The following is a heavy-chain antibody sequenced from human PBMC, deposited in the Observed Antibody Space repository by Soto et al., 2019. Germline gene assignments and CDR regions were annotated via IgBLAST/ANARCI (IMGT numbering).Heavy chain of an antibody. J-gene: IGHJ3*02. Sequence: GGSLRLSCAASGFTFSSYWMHWVRQAPGKGLVWVSRINNAGSITNYTDSVKGRFTISRDDSKNTLYLQMNSLRAEDTAVYYCAKDRLGDWNYTPDAFDIWRQGTMVTVSS. CDR1: GFTFSSYW. CDR2: INNAGSIT. V-gene: IGHV3-74*01. D-gene: IGHD1-7*01. CDR3: AKDRLGDWNYTPDAFDI.